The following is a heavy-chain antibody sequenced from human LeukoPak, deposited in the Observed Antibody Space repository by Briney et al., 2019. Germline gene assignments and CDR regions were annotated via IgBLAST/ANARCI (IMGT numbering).Heavy chain of an antibody. J-gene: IGHJ4*02. V-gene: IGHV1-18*01. CDR2: ISAYNGDT. D-gene: IGHD3-10*01. Sequence: ASVKVSCKASGYSFTTYGITWVRQAPGQGLEWMGWISAYNGDTRYAQHLQGRLTMTTDTSTTTAYMDLSSLTSDDTAVYYCATDLYASGSFYYDSWGQGTLVTVSS. CDR1: GYSFTTYG. CDR3: ATDLYASGSFYYDS.